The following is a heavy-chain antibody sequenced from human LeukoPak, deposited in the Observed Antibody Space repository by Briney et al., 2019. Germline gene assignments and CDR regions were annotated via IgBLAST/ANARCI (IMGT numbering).Heavy chain of an antibody. V-gene: IGHV3-48*01. CDR1: GFTFSSHS. J-gene: IGHJ4*02. Sequence: GGSLRLSCAASGFTFSSHSMNWVRQAPGKGLEWVSYISSSSSTIYYAGSVKGRFTISRDNAKNSLYLQMNSLRVEDTAVYYCAKEGRSLQTYWGQGTLVTVSS. D-gene: IGHD5-24*01. CDR2: ISSSSSTI. CDR3: AKEGRSLQTY.